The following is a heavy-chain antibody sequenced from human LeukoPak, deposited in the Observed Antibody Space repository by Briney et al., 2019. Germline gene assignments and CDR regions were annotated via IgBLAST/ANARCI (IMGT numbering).Heavy chain of an antibody. CDR2: ISGSGGST. Sequence: GGSLRLSCAASGFTFRSYAMSWVRQAPGKGLEWVSAISGSGGSTYYADSVKGRFTISRDNSKNTLYLQMNSLRAEDTAVYYCAKVSILWFGELSPPAYWGQGTLVTVSS. V-gene: IGHV3-23*01. CDR3: AKVSILWFGELSPPAY. CDR1: GFTFRSYA. J-gene: IGHJ4*02. D-gene: IGHD3-10*01.